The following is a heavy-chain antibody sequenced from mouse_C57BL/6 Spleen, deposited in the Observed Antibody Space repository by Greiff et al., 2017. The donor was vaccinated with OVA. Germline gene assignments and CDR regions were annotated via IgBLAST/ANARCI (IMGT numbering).Heavy chain of an antibody. CDR2: INPSNGGT. CDR3: ARSVSSYWYFDV. Sequence: QVQLQQPGTELVKPGASVKLSCKASGYTFTSYWMHWVKQRPGQGLEWIGNINPSNGGTNYNEKFKSKATLTVDNSSSTAYMQLSILTSEDSAVYYCARSVSSYWYFDVWGTGTTVTVSS. V-gene: IGHV1-53*01. J-gene: IGHJ1*03. CDR1: GYTFTSYW. D-gene: IGHD1-1*01.